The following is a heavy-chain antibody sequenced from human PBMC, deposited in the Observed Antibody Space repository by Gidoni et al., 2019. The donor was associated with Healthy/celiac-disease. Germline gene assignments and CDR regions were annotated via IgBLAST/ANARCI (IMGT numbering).Heavy chain of an antibody. D-gene: IGHD3-10*01. J-gene: IGHJ4*02. CDR3: ARGEPDYYGSGSYYNVFDY. Sequence: QVQLVQSGAEVKKPGSSVKVSCKASGGTFSSYAIRWVRQAPGQGLEWMGGIIPIVGTANCEQKFQGRVTITADESTGTAYMELSSLRSEDTTVYYCARGEPDYYGSGSYYNVFDYWGQGTLVTVSS. CDR2: IIPIVGTA. V-gene: IGHV1-69*01. CDR1: GGTFSSYA.